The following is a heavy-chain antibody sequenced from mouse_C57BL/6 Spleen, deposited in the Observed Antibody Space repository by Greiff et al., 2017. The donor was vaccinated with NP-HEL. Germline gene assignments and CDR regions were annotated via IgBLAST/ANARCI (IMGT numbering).Heavy chain of an antibody. CDR1: GFSFNTYA. CDR2: IRSKSNNYAT. CDR3: VRHYPDYYGSSGYAMDY. Sequence: EVQLVESGGGLVQPKGSLKLSCAASGFSFNTYAMNWVRQAPGKGLEWVARIRSKSNNYATYYADSVKDRFTISRDDSESMLYLQMNNLKTEDTAMYYCVRHYPDYYGSSGYAMDYWGQGTSVTVSS. D-gene: IGHD1-1*01. V-gene: IGHV10-1*01. J-gene: IGHJ4*01.